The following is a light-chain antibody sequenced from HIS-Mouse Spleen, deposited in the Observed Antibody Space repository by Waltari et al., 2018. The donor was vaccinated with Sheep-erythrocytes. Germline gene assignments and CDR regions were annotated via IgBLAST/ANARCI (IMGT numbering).Light chain of an antibody. J-gene: IGLJ1*01. CDR2: DVS. CDR1: SSDFGGYNY. Sequence: QSPLTQPRSVSGSSGQSLTISCTGTSSDFGGYNYVSWYQQHTGKAPKLMMYDVSKRTSGVPDRVSGSQSRSPDHLPISRVQAEAEADCYCCVYAGSYDHGFANGTKVTV. V-gene: IGLV2-11*01. CDR3: CVYAGSYDHG.